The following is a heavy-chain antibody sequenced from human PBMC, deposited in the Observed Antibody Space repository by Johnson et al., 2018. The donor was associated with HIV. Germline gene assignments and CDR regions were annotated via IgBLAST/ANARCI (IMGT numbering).Heavy chain of an antibody. CDR2: ISYAGSNK. V-gene: IGHV3-30*03. J-gene: IGHJ3*02. CDR3: ARDGTETGPDDAFDI. CDR1: GFTFSSYG. D-gene: IGHD1-1*01. Sequence: QVQLVESGGGVVQPGRSLRLSCVASGFTFSSYGMHWVRQAPGKGLEWVAVISYAGSNKYYADSVKGRFTISRDNSRNMLYLQMNSLRPEDTAVYYCARDGTETGPDDAFDIWGQGTMVTVSS.